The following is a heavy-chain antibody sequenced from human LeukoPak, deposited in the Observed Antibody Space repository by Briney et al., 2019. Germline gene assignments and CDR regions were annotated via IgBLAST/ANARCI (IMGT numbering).Heavy chain of an antibody. D-gene: IGHD6-19*01. CDR2: ISWNSGSI. CDR1: GFTFDDYA. Sequence: GGSLRLSCAASGFTFDDYAMHWARQAPGKGLEWVSGISWNSGSIGYADSVKGRFTISRDNAKNSLYLQMNSLRAEDTAVYYCARERYSSGWYNYWGQGTLVTVSS. V-gene: IGHV3-9*01. J-gene: IGHJ4*02. CDR3: ARERYSSGWYNY.